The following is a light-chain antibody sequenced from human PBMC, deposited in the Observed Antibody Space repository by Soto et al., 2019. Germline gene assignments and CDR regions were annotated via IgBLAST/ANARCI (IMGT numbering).Light chain of an antibody. V-gene: IGKV3-11*01. Sequence: EVVLTQSPATLSLSPGERATLSCRASQSVTIYLAWYQKKPGQAPGLLIYDASNRATGIPARFSGSGSGTDFTLTISSLEPEDFAVYYCQQRSNWPPWTFGQGTKVEIK. CDR1: QSVTIY. J-gene: IGKJ1*01. CDR2: DAS. CDR3: QQRSNWPPWT.